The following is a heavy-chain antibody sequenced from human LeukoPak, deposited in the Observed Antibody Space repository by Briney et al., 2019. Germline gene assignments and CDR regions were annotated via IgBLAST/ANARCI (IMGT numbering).Heavy chain of an antibody. CDR3: AKDIGSGLDPMELLFDY. CDR2: IRYDGSNK. Sequence: PGGSLGLSCAASGFTFSSYGMHWVRQAPGKGLEWVAFIRYDGSNKYYADSVKGRFTISRDNSKNTLYLQMNSLRAEDTAVYYCAKDIGSGLDPMELLFDYWGQGTLVTVSS. D-gene: IGHD1-7*01. CDR1: GFTFSSYG. J-gene: IGHJ4*02. V-gene: IGHV3-30*02.